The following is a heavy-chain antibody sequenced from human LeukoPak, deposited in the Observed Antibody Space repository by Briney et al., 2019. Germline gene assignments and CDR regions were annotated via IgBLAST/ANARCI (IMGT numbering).Heavy chain of an antibody. V-gene: IGHV1-18*01. J-gene: IGHJ5*02. CDR1: GYTFTSYG. D-gene: IGHD4-17*01. CDR2: ISAYNGNT. CDR3: ARGRHGDYVLGYWFDP. Sequence: ASVKVSCKASGYTFTSYGISWVRQAPGQGLEWMGWISAYNGNTNYAQKLQGRVTMTTDTSTSTAYMELRSLRSDDTAVYYCARGRHGDYVLGYWFDPWGQGTLVTVSS.